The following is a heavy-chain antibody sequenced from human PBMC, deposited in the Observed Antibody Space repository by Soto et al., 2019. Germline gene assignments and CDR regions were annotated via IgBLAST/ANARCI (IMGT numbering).Heavy chain of an antibody. CDR3: AMDLYGGSSRFDY. CDR1: GFTFSNNG. Sequence: QVQLVESGGGVVQPGRSLRLSCVASGFTFSNNGIHWVRQAPGKGLAWVAVISSDGSKQYYADSVKGRFTISRDNSKNTLYLQMNSLRAEDTAVYYCAMDLYGGSSRFDYWGQGTLVTVSS. CDR2: ISSDGSKQ. D-gene: IGHD2-15*01. J-gene: IGHJ4*02. V-gene: IGHV3-30*03.